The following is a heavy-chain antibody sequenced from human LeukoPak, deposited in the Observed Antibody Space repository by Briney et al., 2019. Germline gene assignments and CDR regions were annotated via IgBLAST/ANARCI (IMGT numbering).Heavy chain of an antibody. Sequence: PSETLSLTCTVSGGSISSGGYYWSWIRQHPGTGLEWIGYMYYSGSTYYNPSLKSRVTISVDTSKNQFSLKLSSVTAADTAVYYCARHRGRSGYYFNWFDPWGQGTLVTVSS. CDR1: GGSISSGGYY. J-gene: IGHJ5*02. D-gene: IGHD3-3*01. CDR2: MYYSGST. CDR3: ARHRGRSGYYFNWFDP. V-gene: IGHV4-31*03.